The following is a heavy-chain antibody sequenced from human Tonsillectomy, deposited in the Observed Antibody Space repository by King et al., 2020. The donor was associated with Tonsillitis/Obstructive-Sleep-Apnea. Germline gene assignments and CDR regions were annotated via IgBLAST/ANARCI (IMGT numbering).Heavy chain of an antibody. Sequence: HVQLQESGPGLVKPSETLSLTCTVSGGSISSYYWSWIRQPPGKGLEWIGYIYHSGTANYNPSRKSRVTISIDTSRNQFSLNLRSVTAADTAVYYCARHVGLNYFDYWGQGILVTVSS. V-gene: IGHV4-59*08. CDR2: IYHSGTA. J-gene: IGHJ4*02. D-gene: IGHD1-26*01. CDR1: GGSISSYY. CDR3: ARHVGLNYFDY.